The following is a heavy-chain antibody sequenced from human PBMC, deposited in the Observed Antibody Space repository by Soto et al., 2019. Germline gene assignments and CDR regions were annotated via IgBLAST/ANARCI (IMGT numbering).Heavy chain of an antibody. D-gene: IGHD2-15*01. CDR2: IYYSGST. V-gene: IGHV4-31*03. CDR3: ARDYCSGGSCYQDY. CDR1: GGSIGSGGYY. Sequence: QVQLQESGPGLVKPSQTLSLTCTVSGGSIGSGGYYWSWIRQHPGKGLEWIGYIYYSGSTYYNPSLQSRVTLSVDTSKNQFSLKLSSVTAADTAVYYCARDYCSGGSCYQDYWGQGTLVTVSS. J-gene: IGHJ4*02.